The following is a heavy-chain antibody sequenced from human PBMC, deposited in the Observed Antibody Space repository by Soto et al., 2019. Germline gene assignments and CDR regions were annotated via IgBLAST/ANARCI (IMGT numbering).Heavy chain of an antibody. V-gene: IGHV5-51*01. CDR2: IYPGDPDA. CDR3: VVQQKLPWVNA. D-gene: IGHD1-1*01. Sequence: PGESLKISCKGSGYTFSGYWIGWVRQMSGKGLEWMGIIYPGDPDARYSPSFQGQVTISADESITTAYLQWDSLKASDTAIYYCVVQQKLPWVNAWGQGTLVTVSS. CDR1: GYTFSGYW. J-gene: IGHJ5*02.